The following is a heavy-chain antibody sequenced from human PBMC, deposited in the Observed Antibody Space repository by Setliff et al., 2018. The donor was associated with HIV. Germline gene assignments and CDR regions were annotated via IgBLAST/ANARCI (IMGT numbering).Heavy chain of an antibody. CDR3: ARLTTMIRGVIGRAFDI. J-gene: IGHJ3*02. CDR1: GYSFTNYW. CDR2: IYPGDPDT. Sequence: GESLKISCKGYGYSFTNYWIGWVHQMPGKGLEWMGIIYPGDPDTRYSPSFQGQVTISVDKSITTAYLQWSSLKASDTAMYYCARLTTMIRGVIGRAFDIWGQGTMVTVSS. D-gene: IGHD3-10*01. V-gene: IGHV5-51*07.